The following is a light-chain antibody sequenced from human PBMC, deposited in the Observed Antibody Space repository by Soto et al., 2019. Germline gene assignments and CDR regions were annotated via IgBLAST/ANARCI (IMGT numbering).Light chain of an antibody. J-gene: IGLJ2*01. CDR3: CSYAGSYTLL. Sequence: QSALTQPRSMSGSPGQSVTVSCTGISSDVGGYNYVSWYQHHPGKAPKLMIYDVSKRPSGVPDRFSGSKSGNTASLTISGLQAEDEADYYCCSYAGSYTLLFGGGTKVTVL. CDR1: SSDVGGYNY. V-gene: IGLV2-11*01. CDR2: DVS.